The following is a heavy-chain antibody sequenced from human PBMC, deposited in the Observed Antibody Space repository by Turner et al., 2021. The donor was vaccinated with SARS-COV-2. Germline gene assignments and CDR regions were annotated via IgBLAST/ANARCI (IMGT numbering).Heavy chain of an antibody. V-gene: IGHV3-30*18. D-gene: IGHD2-15*01. Sequence: QVQLVESGGGVVQPGRSLRLSCAASGFPFSSYGMHWVRQAPGKGLEWVAVTSYDGSDKTYADSVKGRFTISRDNSKNTLYLNSLRAEDTAVYYCAKQSGPYCSGGSCYGGIFDYWGQGTLVTVSS. CDR3: AKQSGPYCSGGSCYGGIFDY. J-gene: IGHJ4*02. CDR1: GFPFSSYG. CDR2: TSYDGSDK.